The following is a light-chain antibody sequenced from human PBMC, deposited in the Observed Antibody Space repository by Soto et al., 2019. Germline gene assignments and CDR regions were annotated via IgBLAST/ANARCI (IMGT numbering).Light chain of an antibody. J-gene: IGKJ5*01. V-gene: IGKV3-20*01. CDR3: QQYADSPIT. CDR2: GVS. CDR1: QRLASSY. Sequence: EIELTQSLGTLSLSPGERAALSCRASQRLASSYLAWFQQRPGQAPRLLLYGVSSRATGIPDRFSGSGSGTDFTLAISRVEPEDFAVYFCQQYADSPITFGQGTRLEIK.